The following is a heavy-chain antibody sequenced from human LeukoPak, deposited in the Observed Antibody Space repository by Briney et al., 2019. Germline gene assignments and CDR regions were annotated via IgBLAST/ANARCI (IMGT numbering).Heavy chain of an antibody. CDR3: ARDSNYDY. J-gene: IGHJ4*02. D-gene: IGHD6-13*01. Sequence: GGSLRLSCAASGFTVSSTYMSWVRQAPGKGLEWVSVLYSGGPTYYADSVKGRFTISRDNSKNTVYLQMNSLRAEDTAVYYCARDSNYDYWAREPWSPSPQ. CDR1: GFTVSSTY. V-gene: IGHV3-66*02. CDR2: LYSGGPT.